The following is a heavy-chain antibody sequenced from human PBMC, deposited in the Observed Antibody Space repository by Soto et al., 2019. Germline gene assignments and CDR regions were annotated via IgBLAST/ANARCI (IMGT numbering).Heavy chain of an antibody. V-gene: IGHV4-59*01. CDR3: AGGMAPIELDF. D-gene: IGHD3-16*01. CDR2: IYYSGYT. Sequence: QVQLQESGPGLVKPSETLSLTCTVSGGSMSRYYWIWIRQAPGKGLEWIGYIYYSGYTKYDPSLKSRVTMSVDASKNQFPLKLSSVTAADTAVYYCAGGMAPIELDFWGQGTLVTASS. J-gene: IGHJ4*02. CDR1: GGSMSRYY.